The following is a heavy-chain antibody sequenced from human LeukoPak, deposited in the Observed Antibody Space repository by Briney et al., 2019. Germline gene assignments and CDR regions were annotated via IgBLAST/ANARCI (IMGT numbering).Heavy chain of an antibody. Sequence: PGGSLRLSCAASGFTFSSYGMHWVRQAPGKGREWVAVIWYDGSNKYYADSVKGRFTISRDNSKNTLSLQMNSLRAEDTAVFYCARDASVVYYYYMDVWGKGTTVTVSS. CDR3: ARDASVVYYYYMDV. J-gene: IGHJ6*03. CDR2: IWYDGSNK. D-gene: IGHD2-2*01. V-gene: IGHV3-33*01. CDR1: GFTFSSYG.